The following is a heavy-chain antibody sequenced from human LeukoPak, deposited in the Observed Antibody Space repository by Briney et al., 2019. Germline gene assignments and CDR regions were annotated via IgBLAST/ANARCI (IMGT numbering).Heavy chain of an antibody. V-gene: IGHV3-11*01. J-gene: IGHJ6*02. CDR1: GFTFSDYY. CDR2: ISSSGSTI. CDR3: ARDWGRSDSGWLAPGRTGYYYYDMDV. D-gene: IGHD3-16*01. Sequence: AGGSLRLSCAASGFTFSDYYMSWIRQAPGKGLEWVSYISSSGSTIYYADSVKGRFTISRDNAKNSLYLQMNSLRAEDTAVYYCARDWGRSDSGWLAPGRTGYYYYDMDVWGQGTTVTVSS.